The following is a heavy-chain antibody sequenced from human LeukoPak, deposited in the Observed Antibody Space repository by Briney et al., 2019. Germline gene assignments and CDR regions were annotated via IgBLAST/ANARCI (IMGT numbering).Heavy chain of an antibody. V-gene: IGHV4-39*01. Sequence: SETLSLTCTVSGGSISSSSYYWGWIRQPPGKGLEWIGSIYYSGSTYYNPSLKSRVTISVDTSKNQFSLKLSSVTAADTAVYYCARHKGYYYYMDVWGKGTTVTVSS. CDR1: GGSISSSSYY. CDR3: ARHKGYYYYMDV. J-gene: IGHJ6*03. CDR2: IYYSGST.